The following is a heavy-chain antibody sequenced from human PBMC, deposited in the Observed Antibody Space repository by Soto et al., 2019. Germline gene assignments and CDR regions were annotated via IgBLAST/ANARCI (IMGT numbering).Heavy chain of an antibody. V-gene: IGHV1-2*04. J-gene: IGHJ6*03. CDR1: GYTFTGYY. D-gene: IGHD6-13*01. CDR2: INPNSGGT. Sequence: GASVKVSCKASGYTFTGYYMHWVRQAPGQGLEWMGWINPNSGGTNYAQKFQGWVTMTRDTSISTAYMELSRLRSDDTAVYYCARSIAAAGTLYYYYYMDVWGNGTTVTVSS. CDR3: ARSIAAAGTLYYYYYMDV.